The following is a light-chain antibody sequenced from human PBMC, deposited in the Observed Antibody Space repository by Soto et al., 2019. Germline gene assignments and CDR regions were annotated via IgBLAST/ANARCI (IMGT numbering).Light chain of an antibody. J-gene: IGKJ4*01. CDR3: QQYTSYIT. CDR1: QGISSY. V-gene: IGKV1-8*01. CDR2: AAS. Sequence: AIRMTQSPSSFSASTGDRVTITFRASQGISSYLAWYQQKPGKAPKLLIYAASTLQSGVPSRFSGSGSGTEFILTISSLQPDDFATYYCQQYTSYITFGGGTKVDI.